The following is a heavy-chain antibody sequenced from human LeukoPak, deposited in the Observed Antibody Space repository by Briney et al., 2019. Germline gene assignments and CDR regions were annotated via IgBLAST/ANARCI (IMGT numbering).Heavy chain of an antibody. J-gene: IGHJ6*03. CDR1: GGSFSGYY. V-gene: IGHV4-34*01. CDR3: AKGVGTNYYYYMDV. Sequence: SETLSLTCAVYGGSFSGYYWSWIRQPPGKGLEWIGEINHSGSTNYNPSLKRRVTISVDTSKNQFSLKLSSVTAADTAVYYCAKGVGTNYYYYMDVWGKGTTVTVSS. D-gene: IGHD2-8*01. CDR2: INHSGST.